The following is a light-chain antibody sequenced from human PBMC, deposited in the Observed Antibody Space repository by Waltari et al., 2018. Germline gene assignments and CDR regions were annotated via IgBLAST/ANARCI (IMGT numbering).Light chain of an antibody. CDR1: SNDVGGYGY. V-gene: IGLV2-14*01. J-gene: IGLJ1*01. CDR2: EVS. Sequence: QSALTQPASVSGSPGQPITISCTGTSNDVGGYGYVPWYQQYPGKAPKLMIYEVSYRPSGISTRFSGSKSGNTASLTISGLQAEDEADYYCSSHTSTVPHVFGTGTKVTVV. CDR3: SSHTSTVPHV.